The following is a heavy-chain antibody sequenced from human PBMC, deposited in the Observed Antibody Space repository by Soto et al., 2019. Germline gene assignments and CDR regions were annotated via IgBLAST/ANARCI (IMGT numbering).Heavy chain of an antibody. CDR2: ISFDASNE. CDR3: AREDYGDYNGAFDI. J-gene: IGHJ3*02. CDR1: GFTFGPYA. V-gene: IGHV3-30*04. Sequence: QMQLVESGGGVVQPGRSLRLSCAASGFTFGPYAMHWVRQAPGKGLEWLAIISFDASNEYYTDSVKGRFTVSRDNSKNTLYLQMNSLRGEDTAVYYCAREDYGDYNGAFDIWGQGTVVTVSS. D-gene: IGHD4-17*01.